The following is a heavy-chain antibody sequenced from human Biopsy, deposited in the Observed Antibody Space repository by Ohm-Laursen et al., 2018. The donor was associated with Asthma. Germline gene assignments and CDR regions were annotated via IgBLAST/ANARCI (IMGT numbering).Heavy chain of an antibody. Sequence: TSVKVSCKSLGGTFNTYVIGWVRQAPGQGLEWMGGINSVFGITTYPQKFQDRVTITADDSTSTVYMELSSLRSEDTAVYYCARKAGSCISRTCYSLDFWGQGTLVTVSS. CDR3: ARKAGSCISRTCYSLDF. J-gene: IGHJ4*02. D-gene: IGHD2-2*01. V-gene: IGHV1-69*13. CDR1: GGTFNTYV. CDR2: INSVFGIT.